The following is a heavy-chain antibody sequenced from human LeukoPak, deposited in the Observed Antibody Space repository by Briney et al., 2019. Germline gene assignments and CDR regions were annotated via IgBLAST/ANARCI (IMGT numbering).Heavy chain of an antibody. CDR2: IYPGDSDT. D-gene: IGHD4-11*01. CDR1: GYKFTNYW. Sequence: GESLKISCKGSGYKFTNYWIGWVRQMPGKGLEWMGIIYPGDSDTRYSPSFQGQVTISADKSISTAYLQWSSLKASDTAMYYCARPRTVTKRAYYYYGMDVWGQGTTVTVSS. V-gene: IGHV5-51*01. J-gene: IGHJ6*02. CDR3: ARPRTVTKRAYYYYGMDV.